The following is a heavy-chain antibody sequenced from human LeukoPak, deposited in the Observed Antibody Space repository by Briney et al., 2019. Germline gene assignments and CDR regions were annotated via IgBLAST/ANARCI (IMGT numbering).Heavy chain of an antibody. J-gene: IGHJ5*02. CDR1: GGTFSSYA. V-gene: IGHV1-69*04. Sequence: ASVKVSCKASGGTFSSYAISWVRQAPGQGLEWMGRIIPILGIANYAQKFQGRVTITADKSTSTAYMELSSLRSEDTAVYYCARDFSVAAAAPPFPWGQGTLVTVSS. CDR2: IIPILGIA. D-gene: IGHD6-13*01. CDR3: ARDFSVAAAAPPFP.